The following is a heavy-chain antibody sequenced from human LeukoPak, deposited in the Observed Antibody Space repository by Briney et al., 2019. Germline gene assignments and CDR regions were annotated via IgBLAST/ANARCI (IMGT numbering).Heavy chain of an antibody. CDR3: ARVGRDGYNYFDY. Sequence: GGSLRLSCAASGFAVSTNYMTWVRQAPGKGLEWVSFIYSGGSTYYADSVRARFTISRDNSKNTLYLQMNSLRAEDTAVYYCARVGRDGYNYFDYWGQGTLVTVSS. CDR2: IYSGGST. CDR1: GFAVSTNY. D-gene: IGHD5-24*01. J-gene: IGHJ4*02. V-gene: IGHV3-53*01.